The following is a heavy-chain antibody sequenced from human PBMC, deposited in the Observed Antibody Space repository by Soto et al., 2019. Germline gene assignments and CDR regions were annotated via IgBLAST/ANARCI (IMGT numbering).Heavy chain of an antibody. CDR2: IYYSGST. V-gene: IGHV4-31*03. D-gene: IGHD3-3*01. Sequence: SETLSLTCTVSGGSISSGGYYWSWIRQHPGKGLEWIGYIYYSGSTYYNPSLKSRVTISVDTSKNQFSLKLSSVTAADTAVYYCARGSTYYDFWSSKYYFDYWGQGTLVTVSS. CDR1: GGSISSGGYY. CDR3: ARGSTYYDFWSSKYYFDY. J-gene: IGHJ4*02.